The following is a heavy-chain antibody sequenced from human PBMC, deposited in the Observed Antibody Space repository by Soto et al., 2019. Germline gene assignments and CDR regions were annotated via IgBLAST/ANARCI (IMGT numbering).Heavy chain of an antibody. J-gene: IGHJ5*01. D-gene: IGHD5-12*01. Sequence: GGSLRLSCAVSGFTFSGIAMHWVRQASGKGLEWVGRIRSKSNYYATTYAASVKGRFTVSRDDSKNTAYLQMNNLKSEDTAVYYCAASGYDKFVDSWGQGILVTVSS. V-gene: IGHV3-73*01. CDR1: GFTFSGIA. CDR2: IRSKSNYYAT. CDR3: AASGYDKFVDS.